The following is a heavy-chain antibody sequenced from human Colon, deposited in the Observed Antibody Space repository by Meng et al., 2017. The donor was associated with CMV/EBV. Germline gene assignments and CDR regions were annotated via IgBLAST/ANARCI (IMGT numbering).Heavy chain of an antibody. CDR2: IYYSGYT. D-gene: IGHD4-17*01. CDR1: GGSISSSTYY. J-gene: IGHJ4*02. V-gene: IGHV4-39*07. Sequence: QLQLQEPGPGLVKPSETLSLTCTVSGGSISSSTYYWGWIRQTPGKGLEWIGNIYYSGYTYYNPSLKSRLTISVDTSKNQFSLKLTSVIAADTAVYYCATDYGDYYFDRWGQGTLVTVSS. CDR3: ATDYGDYYFDR.